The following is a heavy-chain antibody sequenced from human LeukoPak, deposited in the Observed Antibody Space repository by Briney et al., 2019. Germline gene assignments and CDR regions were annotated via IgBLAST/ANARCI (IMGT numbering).Heavy chain of an antibody. V-gene: IGHV3-21*01. J-gene: IGHJ3*02. CDR2: ISSSSNYI. CDR3: ARDVGASAPDAFDI. CDR1: GFTFSTYN. D-gene: IGHD1-26*01. Sequence: KPGGSLRLTCAASGFTFSTYNMNWVRQAPGKGLEWVSSISSSSNYIYYADSVKGRFTISRDNAKNSLYLQMNSLRAEDTDVYYCARDVGASAPDAFDIWGQGTIVTVSS.